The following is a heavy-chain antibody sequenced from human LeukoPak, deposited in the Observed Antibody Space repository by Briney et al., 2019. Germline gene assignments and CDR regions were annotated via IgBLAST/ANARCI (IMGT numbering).Heavy chain of an antibody. J-gene: IGHJ4*02. D-gene: IGHD3-9*01. CDR2: IYYSGST. CDR3: ARTPQGDNYFDY. V-gene: IGHV4-59*12. CDR1: GGSISSYY. Sequence: SETLSLTCTVSGGSISSYYWSWIRQPPGKGLEWIGYIYYSGSTNYNPSLKSRVTISVDRSKNQFSLKLSSVTAADTAVYYCARTPQGDNYFDYWGQGHLVTVSS.